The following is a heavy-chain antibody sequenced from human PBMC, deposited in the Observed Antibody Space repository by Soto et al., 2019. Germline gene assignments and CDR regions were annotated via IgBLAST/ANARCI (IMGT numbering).Heavy chain of an antibody. V-gene: IGHV3-73*02. CDR3: TSQRPDEIAFNI. CDR1: RFTFSGSA. Sequence: EVQLVESGGGLVQPGGSLKLSCATSRFTFSGSAMHWVRQAPGKGLEWLGHIRSKANNYATAYVASVKGRFTISRDDSKNTAYLQMNSLKTEDTAVYYCTSQRPDEIAFNIWGQGTVVTVSS. J-gene: IGHJ3*02. CDR2: IRSKANNYAT.